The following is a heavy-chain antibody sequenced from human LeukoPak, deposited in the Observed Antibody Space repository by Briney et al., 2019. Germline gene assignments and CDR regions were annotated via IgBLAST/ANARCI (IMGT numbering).Heavy chain of an antibody. V-gene: IGHV1-2*02. Sequence: EASVKVSCKASGYTFTGYYMHWVRQAPGQGLEWMGWMNPNSGGTNYAQKFQGRVTMTRDTSISTAYMELSRLRSDDTAVYYCARTYSSGWSGDYWGQGTLVTVSS. D-gene: IGHD6-19*01. CDR1: GYTFTGYY. CDR3: ARTYSSGWSGDY. CDR2: MNPNSGGT. J-gene: IGHJ4*02.